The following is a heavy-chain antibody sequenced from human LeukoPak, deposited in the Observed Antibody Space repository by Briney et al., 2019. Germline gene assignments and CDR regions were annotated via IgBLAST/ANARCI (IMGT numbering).Heavy chain of an antibody. D-gene: IGHD6-25*01. CDR3: ARAAKRTFDI. V-gene: IGHV3-9*01. J-gene: IGHJ3*02. Sequence: PGGSLRLSCAASGFTFDDYAMHWVRQAPGKGLEWVSGISWNSGSIGYADSVKGRFTISRDNAKNSLYLQMNSLRAEDTALYYCARAAKRTFDIWGQGTMVTVSS. CDR2: ISWNSGSI. CDR1: GFTFDDYA.